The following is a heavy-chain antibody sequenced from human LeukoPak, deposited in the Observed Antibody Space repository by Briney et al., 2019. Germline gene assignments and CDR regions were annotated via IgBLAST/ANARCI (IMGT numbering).Heavy chain of an antibody. CDR3: TGIAVAIDAFDI. Sequence: GGSLRLSCAVSGFRLSGYWMSWLRQAQGKELEWVANIKQDGTEQYYVDSVKGRFTISRDNAKNSLYLQMNSLRAEDTAVYYCTGIAVAIDAFDIWGQGTMVTVSS. J-gene: IGHJ3*02. V-gene: IGHV3-7*03. CDR2: IKQDGTEQ. D-gene: IGHD6-19*01. CDR1: GFRLSGYW.